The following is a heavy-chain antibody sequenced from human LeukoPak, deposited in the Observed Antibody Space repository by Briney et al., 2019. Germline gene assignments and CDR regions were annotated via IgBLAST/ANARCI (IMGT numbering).Heavy chain of an antibody. CDR3: ATEAETYKAWFDP. D-gene: IGHD1-1*01. Sequence: SETLSLTCTVSGGSISSYYWSWVRQPAGKGLEWIGRIYTSGSTNYNPSLKSRVTISVDTSKNQFSLKLSSVTAADTAVYYCATEAETYKAWFDPWGQGTLVTVSS. J-gene: IGHJ5*02. CDR2: IYTSGST. V-gene: IGHV4-4*07. CDR1: GGSISSYY.